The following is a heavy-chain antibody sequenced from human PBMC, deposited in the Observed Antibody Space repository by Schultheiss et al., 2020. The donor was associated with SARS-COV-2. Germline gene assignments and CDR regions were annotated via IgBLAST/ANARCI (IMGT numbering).Heavy chain of an antibody. Sequence: GGSLRLSCAASGFTFSSYSMNWVRQAPGKGLEWVSSISSSSSYIYYADSVKGRFTISRDNDKKSLYLQMSSLRAEDTAVYYCARAIRDGYPDAFDIWGQGTMVTVSS. D-gene: IGHD5-24*01. CDR1: GFTFSSYS. CDR2: ISSSSSYI. J-gene: IGHJ3*02. CDR3: ARAIRDGYPDAFDI. V-gene: IGHV3-21*04.